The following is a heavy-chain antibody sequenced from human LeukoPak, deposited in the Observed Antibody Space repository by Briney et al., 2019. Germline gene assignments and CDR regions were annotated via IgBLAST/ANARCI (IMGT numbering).Heavy chain of an antibody. CDR1: GFTFSSCW. CDR2: INQDGSAK. J-gene: IGHJ4*02. Sequence: PGGSLRLSCAASGFTFSSCWMSWVRQAPGKGLEWVANINQDGSAKPYVDSVKGRFTISRDNAKNSLCLQMDSLRAEDTAVYYCVRIWSNSYYDYWGQGTLVTVSS. CDR3: VRIWSNSYYDY. D-gene: IGHD4-11*01. V-gene: IGHV3-7*01.